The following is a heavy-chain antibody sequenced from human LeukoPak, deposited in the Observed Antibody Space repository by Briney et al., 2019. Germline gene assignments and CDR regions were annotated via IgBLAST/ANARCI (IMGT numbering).Heavy chain of an antibody. CDR1: GFTFSTYW. V-gene: IGHV3-74*01. CDR2: INSDGSSS. J-gene: IGHJ3*01. Sequence: PGGSLRLSCAASGFTFSTYWMHWVRQAPGKGLLWVSRINSDGSSSSYADSVKGRFTISRDNAKNTLFLQMNSLTAEDTAVYYCATDRAHAFDLWGQGTMVTVS. CDR3: ATDRAHAFDL.